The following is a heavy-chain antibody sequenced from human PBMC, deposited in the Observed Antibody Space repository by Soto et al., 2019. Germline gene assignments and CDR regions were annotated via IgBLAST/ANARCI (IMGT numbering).Heavy chain of an antibody. D-gene: IGHD1-26*01. CDR3: AKDQYSGSPGKPDY. CDR1: GFTFNTYA. V-gene: IGHV3-23*01. Sequence: QSGGSLRLSCAASGFTFNTYAMTWVRQAPGKGLEWVGAISPTGGTTYYADSVKGRFTISRDNSKSTLYLQMNSLRADDTALYYCAKDQYSGSPGKPDYWGQGTLVTVSS. CDR2: ISPTGGTT. J-gene: IGHJ4*02.